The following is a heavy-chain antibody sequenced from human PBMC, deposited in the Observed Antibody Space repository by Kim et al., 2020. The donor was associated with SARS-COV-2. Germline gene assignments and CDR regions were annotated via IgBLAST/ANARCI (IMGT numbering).Heavy chain of an antibody. D-gene: IGHD3-3*01. Sequence: SETLSLTCTVSGGSISSSSYYWGWIRQPPGKGLEWIGSIYYSGSTYYNPSLKSRVTISVDTSKNQFSLKLSSVTAAATAVYYCARLGYDFWSGYSNWFDPWGQGTLVTVSS. CDR1: GGSISSSSYY. CDR2: IYYSGST. V-gene: IGHV4-39*01. CDR3: ARLGYDFWSGYSNWFDP. J-gene: IGHJ5*02.